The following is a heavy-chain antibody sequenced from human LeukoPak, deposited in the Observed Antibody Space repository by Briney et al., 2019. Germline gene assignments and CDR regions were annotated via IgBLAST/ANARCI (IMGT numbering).Heavy chain of an antibody. CDR1: GFSLSTSGVG. Sequence: SGPTLVKPTQTLTLTCTFSGFSLSTSGVGVGWIRQPPGKALEWLALIYWDDDKHYSPSLKSRLTITKDTSKNQVVLTLTNMDPVDTATYYCAHRLRWGSGGNLSFDPWGQGTLVTVSS. CDR3: AHRLRWGSGGNLSFDP. V-gene: IGHV2-5*02. CDR2: IYWDDDK. D-gene: IGHD2-8*02. J-gene: IGHJ5*02.